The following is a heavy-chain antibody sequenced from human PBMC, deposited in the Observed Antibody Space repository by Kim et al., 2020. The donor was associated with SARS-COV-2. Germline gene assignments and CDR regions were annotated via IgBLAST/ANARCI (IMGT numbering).Heavy chain of an antibody. CDR3: ARHLVADKTYNWFDS. CDR1: GFTVSSNH. V-gene: IGHV3-66*04. D-gene: IGHD2-8*02. J-gene: IGHJ5*01. Sequence: GGSLRLSCAASGFTVSSNHMSWVRQAPGKGLEWVSVISSSGDTHYVDSVKGRFTISRDNSKNTLYLQMNGLRAEDAAVYYCARHLVADKTYNWFDSWGQGTLVTVSS. CDR2: ISSSGDT.